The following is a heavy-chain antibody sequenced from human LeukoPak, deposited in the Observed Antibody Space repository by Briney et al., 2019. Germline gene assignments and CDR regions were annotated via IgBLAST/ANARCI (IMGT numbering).Heavy chain of an antibody. CDR1: GGSISSYY. V-gene: IGHV4-59*01. CDR2: IYYSGST. J-gene: IGHJ5*02. Sequence: SETLSLTCTVSGGSISSYYWSWIRQPPGKGLEWIGYIYYSGSTNYNPSLKSRVTISVDTSKNQFSLKLSSVTAADTAVYYCARDRNDYVWGSYRGYNWFDPWGQGTLVTVSS. D-gene: IGHD3-16*02. CDR3: ARDRNDYVWGSYRGYNWFDP.